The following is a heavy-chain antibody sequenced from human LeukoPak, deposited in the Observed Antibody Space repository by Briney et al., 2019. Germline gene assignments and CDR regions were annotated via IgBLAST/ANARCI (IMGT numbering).Heavy chain of an antibody. Sequence: SETLSLTCAVYGGSFSGYYWSWIRQPPGKGLEWIGEINHSGSTNYNPSLKSRVTISVDTSKNQFSLKLSSVTAADTAVYYCAGLGYCSSTSCYHAHYYYMDVWGKGTTVTVSS. J-gene: IGHJ6*03. CDR1: GGSFSGYY. CDR2: INHSGST. CDR3: AGLGYCSSTSCYHAHYYYMDV. V-gene: IGHV4-34*01. D-gene: IGHD2-2*01.